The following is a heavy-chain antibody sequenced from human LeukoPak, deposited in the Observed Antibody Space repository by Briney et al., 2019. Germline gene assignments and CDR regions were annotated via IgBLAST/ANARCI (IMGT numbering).Heavy chain of an antibody. CDR1: GFTFSSYA. Sequence: GGSLRLSCAASGFTFSSYAMSWVRQAPGKGLEWVSAISGSGGSTYYADSVKGRFTISRDNSKNTLYLQMNSLRAEDTAVYYFAKDPSPHRDYVRFDYWGQGTLVTVSS. V-gene: IGHV3-23*01. D-gene: IGHD4-17*01. CDR2: ISGSGGST. J-gene: IGHJ4*02. CDR3: AKDPSPHRDYVRFDY.